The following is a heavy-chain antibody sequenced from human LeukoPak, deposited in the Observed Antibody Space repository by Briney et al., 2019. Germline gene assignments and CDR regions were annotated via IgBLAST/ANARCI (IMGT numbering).Heavy chain of an antibody. V-gene: IGHV1-18*01. CDR1: GYTFTSYG. Sequence: GASVEVSCRASGYTFTSYGFTWVRQAPGQGPEWMGWISAYDGNTNSAQKFQGRVTMTTDTSSSTAYMELRSLTSDDTAVYYCARVGLRITMVRGVIKYGMDVWGQGTTVTVSS. CDR2: ISAYDGNT. D-gene: IGHD3-10*01. J-gene: IGHJ6*02. CDR3: ARVGLRITMVRGVIKYGMDV.